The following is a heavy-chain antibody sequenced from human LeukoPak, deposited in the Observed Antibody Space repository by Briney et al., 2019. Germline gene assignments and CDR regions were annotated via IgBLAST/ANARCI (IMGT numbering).Heavy chain of an antibody. Sequence: ASVRVSCKASGYTFTNYGLSWVRQAPGQGLEWMGLISAYNGHTNYAQKFQDRVTMTTDTSTTTAYLELKSLRSDDTAVYYCARSQGQRLLNYCCYYMNVWGKGTTVTVSS. V-gene: IGHV1-18*01. D-gene: IGHD1-1*01. CDR3: ARSQGQRLLNYCCYYMNV. CDR1: GYTFTNYG. J-gene: IGHJ6*03. CDR2: ISAYNGHT.